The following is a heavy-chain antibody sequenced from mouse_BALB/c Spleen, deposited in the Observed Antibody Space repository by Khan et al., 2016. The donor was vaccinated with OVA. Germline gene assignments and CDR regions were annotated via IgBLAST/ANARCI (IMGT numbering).Heavy chain of an antibody. CDR1: GYTFTDYA. CDR2: ISTYSGNT. D-gene: IGHD2-3*01. J-gene: IGHJ2*01. Sequence: QVQLQQSGPELVRPGVSVKISCKGSGYTFTDYAMYWVQQSHAKSLEWLGLISTYSGNTNSNQKIKGKATMHVDKSSSTAYMDLARLTFEYSAFYYCARPAYDGYYDYWGQGTTLTVSS. CDR3: ARPAYDGYYDY. V-gene: IGHV1S137*01.